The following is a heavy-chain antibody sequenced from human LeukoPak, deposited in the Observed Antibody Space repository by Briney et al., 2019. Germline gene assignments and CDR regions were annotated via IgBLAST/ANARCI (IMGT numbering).Heavy chain of an antibody. V-gene: IGHV3-21*01. D-gene: IGHD5-24*01. CDR2: ISSSSSYI. Sequence: GGSLRLSCAASGFTFSSYSTNWVRQAPGKGLEWVSSISSSSSYIYYADSVKGRFTISRDNAKNSLYLQMNSLRAEDTAVYYCARADEGDGYKVLDYWGQGTLVTVSS. CDR3: ARADEGDGYKVLDY. CDR1: GFTFSSYS. J-gene: IGHJ4*02.